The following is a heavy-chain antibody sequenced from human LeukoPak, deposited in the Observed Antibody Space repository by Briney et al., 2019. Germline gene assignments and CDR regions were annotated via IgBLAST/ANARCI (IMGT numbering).Heavy chain of an antibody. V-gene: IGHV1-2*02. CDR1: GYIFTGYY. D-gene: IGHD6-19*01. CDR3: ASHTHITIGREGSGLNWFDP. CDR2: INPNSGDT. J-gene: IGHJ5*02. Sequence: ASVKVSCKASGYIFTGYYMHWVRQAPGQGLEWMGWINPNSGDTNYAQKFQGRVTMTRDTSISTAYMELSRLRSDDTAVYYCASHTHITIGREGSGLNWFDPWGQGTLVTVSS.